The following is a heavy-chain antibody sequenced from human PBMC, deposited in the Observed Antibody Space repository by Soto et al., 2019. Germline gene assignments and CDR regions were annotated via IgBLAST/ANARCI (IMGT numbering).Heavy chain of an antibody. D-gene: IGHD1-1*01. J-gene: IGHJ5*02. CDR3: VRDGTKTLRDWFDP. V-gene: IGHV4-4*07. CDR2: IYATGTT. Sequence: SETLSLTCTVSGASISGFYWSWIRKSAGKGLEWIGRIYATGTTDYNPSLKSRVMMSVDTSKKQFSLKLRSVTAADTAVYYCVRDGTKTLRDWFDPGAREFRSPSPQ. CDR1: GASISGFY.